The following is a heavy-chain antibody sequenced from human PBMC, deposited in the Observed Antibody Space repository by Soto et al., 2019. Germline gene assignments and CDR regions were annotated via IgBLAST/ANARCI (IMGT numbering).Heavy chain of an antibody. CDR2: IKQDGSEK. Sequence: GGSLRLSCAASGFTFSSYWMSWVRQAPGKGLEWVANIKQDGSEKYYVDSVKGRFTISRDNAKNSLYLQMNSLRAEDTAVYYCARSRRDYGGYLFDYWGQGTLVTVSS. V-gene: IGHV3-7*01. D-gene: IGHD4-17*01. CDR1: GFTFSSYW. J-gene: IGHJ4*02. CDR3: ARSRRDYGGYLFDY.